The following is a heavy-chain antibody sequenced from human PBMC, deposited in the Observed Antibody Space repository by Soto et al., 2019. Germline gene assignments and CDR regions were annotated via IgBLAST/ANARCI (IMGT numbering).Heavy chain of an antibody. CDR1: GYTFSAYY. J-gene: IGHJ5*02. V-gene: IGHV1-46*01. Sequence: QVQLVQSGADVKEPGASVKVSCKASGYTFSAYYIQWVRQAPGQGLEWVARINPGDGTTRYAQMFQGRVTLTRDTSTRTVYMEMSSLRSEDTALYYCARDRPHAWLDPWGQGTLVTVSS. CDR3: ARDRPHAWLDP. CDR2: INPGDGTT.